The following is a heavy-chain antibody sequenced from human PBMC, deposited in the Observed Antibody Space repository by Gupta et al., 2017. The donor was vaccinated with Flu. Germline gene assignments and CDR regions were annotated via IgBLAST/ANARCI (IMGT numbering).Heavy chain of an antibody. Sequence: EVQLVQSGAEVKKPGESLKISCKGSGYSFTSYWIGWVRQMPGKGLEWMGIIYPGDSDTRYSPSFQGQVTISADKSISTAYLQWSSLKASDTAMYYCARRGTEGILLWFGESRDNWFDPWGQGTLVTVSS. CDR3: ARRGTEGILLWFGESRDNWFDP. CDR2: IYPGDSDT. J-gene: IGHJ5*02. CDR1: GYSFTSYW. V-gene: IGHV5-51*01. D-gene: IGHD3-10*01.